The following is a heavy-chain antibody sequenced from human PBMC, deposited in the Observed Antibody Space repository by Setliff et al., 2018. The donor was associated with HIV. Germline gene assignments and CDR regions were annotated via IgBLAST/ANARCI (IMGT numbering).Heavy chain of an antibody. J-gene: IGHJ4*02. V-gene: IGHV4-38-2*01. D-gene: IGHD3-3*01. Sequence: SETLSLTCAVSSYSISSGYYWGRIRQPPGKGLEWVGSIYHSGTTYYNPSLKSRVTISVDTSKNQFSLKLSSVTAADTAVYYCATHVLQFLEWLSHFDYWGQGTLVTVSS. CDR3: ATHVLQFLEWLSHFDY. CDR2: IYHSGTT. CDR1: SYSISSGYY.